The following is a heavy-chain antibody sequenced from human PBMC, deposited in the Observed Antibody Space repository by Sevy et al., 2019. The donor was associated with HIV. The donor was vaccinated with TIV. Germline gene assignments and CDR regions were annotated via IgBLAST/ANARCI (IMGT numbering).Heavy chain of an antibody. J-gene: IGHJ3*02. CDR2: IIPIFGTA. CDR3: ARSNYYDSSGYSIAFDI. D-gene: IGHD3-22*01. CDR1: GGTFSSYA. V-gene: IGHV1-69*13. Sequence: ASLKVSCKASGGTFSSYAISWVRQAPGQGLEWMGGIIPIFGTANYAQKFQGRVTITADESTSTAYMELSSLRSEDTAVYYCARSNYYDSSGYSIAFDIWGQGTMVTVSS.